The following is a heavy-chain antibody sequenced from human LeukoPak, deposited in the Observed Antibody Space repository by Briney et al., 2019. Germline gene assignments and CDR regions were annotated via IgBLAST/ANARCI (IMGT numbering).Heavy chain of an antibody. CDR2: ISDSSYYI. D-gene: IGHD2-2*01. J-gene: IGHJ6*03. CDR3: ARRKDVVVVPGTMGYYLDV. Sequence: KPGGSLRLSCAASGFTFSSYTMNWVRQAPGMGLEWVSSISDSSYYIYYADSVRGRFTVSRDNATNSLYLQMNGLRAEDTAVYYCARRKDVVVVPGTMGYYLDVWGKGTTVTVSS. CDR1: GFTFSSYT. V-gene: IGHV3-21*01.